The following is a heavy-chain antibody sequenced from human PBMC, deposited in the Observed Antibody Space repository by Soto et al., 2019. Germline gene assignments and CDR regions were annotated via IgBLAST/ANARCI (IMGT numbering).Heavy chain of an antibody. CDR3: ARGAKPYSSGRDVLDI. J-gene: IGHJ3*02. Sequence: QVQLVESGGGLVKPGGSLRLSCAASGSTFSDNYMSWIRQAPGKGLEWISYISGGGGTTHYADSVKGRFTISRDNAKHSLYMQMNHLRVEDTAVYYCARGAKPYSSGRDVLDIWGQGTMVTVSS. CDR1: GSTFSDNY. V-gene: IGHV3-11*01. CDR2: ISGGGGTT. D-gene: IGHD6-19*01.